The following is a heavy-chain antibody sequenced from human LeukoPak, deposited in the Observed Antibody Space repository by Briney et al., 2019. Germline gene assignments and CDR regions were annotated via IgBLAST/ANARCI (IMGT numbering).Heavy chain of an antibody. D-gene: IGHD2-2*01. V-gene: IGHV3-53*01. CDR3: AKVDGGYCSRSSCSGGFDP. CDR2: IYSGGST. Sequence: GGSLRLSCAASGFTVSSNYMSWVRQAPGKGLEWVSVIYSGGSTYYADSVKGRFTISRDDSKNTVFLQMNSLRADDTAVYYCAKVDGGYCSRSSCSGGFDPWGQGTLVTVSS. J-gene: IGHJ5*02. CDR1: GFTVSSNY.